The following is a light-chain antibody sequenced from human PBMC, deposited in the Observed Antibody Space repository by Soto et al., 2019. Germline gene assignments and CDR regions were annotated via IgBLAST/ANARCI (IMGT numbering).Light chain of an antibody. Sequence: DIQMTQSPSSLSASVGDRVTITCRASQSISSYLNWYQQKPGKAPKLLIYAASSLQSGVPSRFSGSGSGTDFTLTISSLQPEDFATYCCQQSYGTPATFCQGTKVEIK. CDR1: QSISSY. CDR3: QQSYGTPAT. J-gene: IGKJ1*01. V-gene: IGKV1-39*01. CDR2: AAS.